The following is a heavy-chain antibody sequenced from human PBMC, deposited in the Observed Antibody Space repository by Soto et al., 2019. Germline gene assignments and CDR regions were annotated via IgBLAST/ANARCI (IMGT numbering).Heavy chain of an antibody. CDR2: VTYNGST. CDR3: ARGLPANY. CDR1: GESVRDYF. Sequence: QVQLQQWGAGLLKPSETLSLTCAVFGESVRDYFWSWIRQPPGKGLEWIGEVTYNGSTNYNPSLKSRVTMSVDTSENRFSLQLRSVTAADAAVYYCARGLPANYWGQGTLVTVSS. V-gene: IGHV4-34*01. J-gene: IGHJ4*02.